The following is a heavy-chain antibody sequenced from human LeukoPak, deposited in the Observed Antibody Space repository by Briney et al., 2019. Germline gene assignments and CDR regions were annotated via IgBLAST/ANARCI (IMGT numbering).Heavy chain of an antibody. CDR3: AIMHRYYDGSGYWVQ. J-gene: IGHJ4*02. CDR2: ISTSGGST. Sequence: GGSLRLSCAASGFTFSSYAMNWVRQAPGKGLEWVSGISTSGGSTSYADSVKGRFTISRDNPRNTLYMQMNSLRDEDTAVYYCAIMHRYYDGSGYWVQWGQGTQVTVSS. D-gene: IGHD3-22*01. V-gene: IGHV3-23*01. CDR1: GFTFSSYA.